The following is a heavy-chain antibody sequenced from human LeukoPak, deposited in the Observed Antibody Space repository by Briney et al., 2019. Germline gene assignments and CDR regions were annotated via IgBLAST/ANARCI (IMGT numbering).Heavy chain of an antibody. J-gene: IGHJ4*02. CDR3: ATTQWGHFDY. CDR2: IYHSGST. D-gene: IGHD3-16*01. V-gene: IGHV4-30-2*01. Sequence: SETLSLTCTVSGGSISSGGYSWSWIRQPPGKGLEWIGYIYHSGSTYYNPSLKSRVTISVDRSKNQFSLKLSSVTAADTAVYYCATTQWGHFDYWGQGTLVTVSS. CDR1: GGSISSGGYS.